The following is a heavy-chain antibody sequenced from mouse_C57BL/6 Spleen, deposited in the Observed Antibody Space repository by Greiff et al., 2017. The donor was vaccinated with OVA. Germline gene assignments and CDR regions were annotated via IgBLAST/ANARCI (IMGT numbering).Heavy chain of an antibody. V-gene: IGHV1-69*01. CDR1: GYTFTSYW. CDR2: IDPSDSYT. D-gene: IGHD2-5*01. Sequence: VQLQQPGAELVMPGASVKLSCKASGYTFTSYWMHWVKQRPGQGLEWIGEIDPSDSYTNYNQKFKGKSTLTVDKSSSTAYMQLSSLTSEDSAVYYWARSGGRYSNPRAMDYWGQGTSATVSS. CDR3: ARSGGRYSNPRAMDY. J-gene: IGHJ4*01.